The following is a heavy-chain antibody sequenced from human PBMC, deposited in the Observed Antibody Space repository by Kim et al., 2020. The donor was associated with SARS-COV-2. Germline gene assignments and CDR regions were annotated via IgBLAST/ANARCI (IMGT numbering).Heavy chain of an antibody. CDR3: AKPVQNSDPYYFDF. V-gene: IGHV3-23*03. Sequence: GGSLRLSCTASGFSIATYAMSWVRQAPGKGLEWVSVIYSGGSFTNYADSVKGRFTISRDTSMNTIYLQMNSLRAEDTAIYYCAKPVQNSDPYYFDFWGQG. CDR1: GFSIATYA. CDR2: IYSGGSFT. J-gene: IGHJ4*02. D-gene: IGHD3-16*01.